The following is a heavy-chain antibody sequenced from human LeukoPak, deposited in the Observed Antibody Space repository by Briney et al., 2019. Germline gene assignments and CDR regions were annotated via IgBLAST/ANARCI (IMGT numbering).Heavy chain of an antibody. CDR2: IYGGGST. V-gene: IGHV3-53*01. D-gene: IGHD6-13*01. J-gene: IGHJ6*03. CDR3: AMSPPRIAAAGTYYYYYMDV. CDR1: GLSVSSNF. Sequence: GGSLRLSCAATGLSVSSNFMSWVRQAPGKGLEWVSVIYGGGSTYYADSVKGRFTISRDTPKNTLYLQMNSLRAEDTAVYYCAMSPPRIAAAGTYYYYYMDVWGKGTTVTVSS.